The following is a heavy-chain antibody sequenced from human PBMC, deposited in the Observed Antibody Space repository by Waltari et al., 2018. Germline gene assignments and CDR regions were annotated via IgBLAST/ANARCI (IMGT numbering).Heavy chain of an antibody. Sequence: QVQLQESGSGLLKPSETLSLTCAVSRGSISTYYWSWTRQPPGKGLEWIGHIHYSGTTKYNPSLESRVTISLDTSKNQFSLKLSSVTAADTAVYYCARSRVTARFYYYYMDVWGRGTTVAVSS. V-gene: IGHV4-59*01. CDR1: RGSISTYY. J-gene: IGHJ6*03. D-gene: IGHD5-18*01. CDR2: IHYSGTT. CDR3: ARSRVTARFYYYYMDV.